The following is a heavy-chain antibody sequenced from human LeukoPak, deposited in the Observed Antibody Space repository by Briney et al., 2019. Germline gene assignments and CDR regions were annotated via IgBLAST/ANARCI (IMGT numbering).Heavy chain of an antibody. CDR3: ARGCLPP. D-gene: IGHD4/OR15-4a*01. Sequence: PGGSLRLSCAASGLTVSSNYMSWVRQAPGKGLECVSVTYSGGSTYYSDSVKGRFAISRDNSENMLYLQMNSLRAEDTAVYYCARGCLPPWGQGTLVTVSS. V-gene: IGHV3-53*01. J-gene: IGHJ5*02. CDR1: GLTVSSNY. CDR2: TYSGGST.